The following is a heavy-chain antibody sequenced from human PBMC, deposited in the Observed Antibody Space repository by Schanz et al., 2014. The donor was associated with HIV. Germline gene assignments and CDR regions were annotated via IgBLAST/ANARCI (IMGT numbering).Heavy chain of an antibody. J-gene: IGHJ4*02. Sequence: QVQLVQSGAEVQKPGASVKVSCKASGDTFTGDFMHWVRQAPGQGLEWMGWINPNSGGTNYAQKFQGRVTMTRDTSTSTVYMQLSSLTSDDTAVYYCARGDILTGLYPYYFDSWGQGTLVTVSS. CDR3: ARGDILTGLYPYYFDS. CDR2: INPNSGGT. CDR1: GDTFTGDF. V-gene: IGHV1-2*02. D-gene: IGHD3-9*01.